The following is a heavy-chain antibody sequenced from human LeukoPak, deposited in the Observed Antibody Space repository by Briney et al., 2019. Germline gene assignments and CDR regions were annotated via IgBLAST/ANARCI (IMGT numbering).Heavy chain of an antibody. CDR3: AKPYYYGSRSYMDY. Sequence: PGRSLGLSCAASGFTFSSYGMHWVRQAPGKGLEWVAVISYDGSNTYYADSVKGRFTISRDNSKNMLYLQMNSLRAEDTAVYYCAKPYYYGSRSYMDYWGQGTLVTVSS. D-gene: IGHD3-10*01. V-gene: IGHV3-30*18. J-gene: IGHJ4*02. CDR2: ISYDGSNT. CDR1: GFTFSSYG.